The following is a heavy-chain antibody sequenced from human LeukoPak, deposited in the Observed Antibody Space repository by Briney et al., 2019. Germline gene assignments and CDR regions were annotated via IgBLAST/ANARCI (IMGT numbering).Heavy chain of an antibody. CDR1: GFSLSTSGVG. D-gene: IGHD5-18*01. CDR3: ARIAPYLDTAMIFDY. CDR2: IYWNDDK. V-gene: IGHV2-5*01. Sequence: SGPTLVKPTQTLTLTCTFSGFSLSTSGVGVGWIRQPPGKALEWLALIYWNDDKRYSPSLKSRLTITKDTSKNQVVLTMTNMDPVDTATYYCARIAPYLDTAMIFDYWGQGTLVTVSS. J-gene: IGHJ4*02.